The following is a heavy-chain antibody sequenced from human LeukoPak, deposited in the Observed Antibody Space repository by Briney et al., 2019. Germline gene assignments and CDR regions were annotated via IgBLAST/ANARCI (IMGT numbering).Heavy chain of an antibody. CDR2: ISYDGSNK. V-gene: IGHV3-30*18. J-gene: IGHJ6*02. D-gene: IGHD2-2*01. CDR3: AKVRCSSTSCLYYYYYGMDV. CDR1: GFTFSSYG. Sequence: GGSLRLSCAASGFTFSSYGMHWVRQAPGKGLEWVAVISYDGSNKYYADSVKGRFTISGDNSKNTLYLQMNSLRAEDTAVYYCAKVRCSSTSCLYYYYYGMDVWGQGTTVTVSS.